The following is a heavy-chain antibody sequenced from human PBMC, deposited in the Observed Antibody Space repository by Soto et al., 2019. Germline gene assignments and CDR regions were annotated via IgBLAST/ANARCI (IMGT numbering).Heavy chain of an antibody. CDR2: ISGSGDST. CDR1: GFTFSSYA. J-gene: IGHJ4*02. Sequence: EVQLLESGGGLVQPGGSLRLSCAASGFTFSSYAMSWVRQAPGKGLEWVSAISGSGDSTYYADSVKGRFAISRDNSKNSLYLQMNSLRDEDTAVYYCARGEALWFGELFPFDYWGQGTLVTVSS. D-gene: IGHD3-10*01. V-gene: IGHV3-23*01. CDR3: ARGEALWFGELFPFDY.